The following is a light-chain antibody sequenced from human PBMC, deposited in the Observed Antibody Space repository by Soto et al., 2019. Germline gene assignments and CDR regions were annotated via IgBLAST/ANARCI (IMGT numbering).Light chain of an antibody. J-gene: IGKJ2*01. CDR2: DAS. V-gene: IGKV1-5*01. CDR3: QQYNSYSIYT. CDR1: QSISSW. Sequence: DIQMTQSPSTLSASVGDRVTITCRASQSISSWLAWYQQKPGKAPKLLIYDASSLESGVPSRFSGSRSGTEFTLTISSLQPDEFATYYCQQYNSYSIYTFGQGTKLEIK.